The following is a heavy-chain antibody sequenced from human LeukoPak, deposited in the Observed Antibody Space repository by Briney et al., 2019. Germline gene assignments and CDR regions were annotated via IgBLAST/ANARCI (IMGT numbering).Heavy chain of an antibody. CDR3: AKDQASGYDFGYYGMDV. Sequence: PGGSLRLSCAASGFTFDDYAMHWVRQAPGKGLEWVSGISWNSGSIGYADSVKGRFTISRDNAKNSLYLQMNSLRAEDTALYYCAKDQASGYDFGYYGMDVWGQGTTVTVSS. D-gene: IGHD5-12*01. V-gene: IGHV3-9*01. CDR2: ISWNSGSI. CDR1: GFTFDDYA. J-gene: IGHJ6*02.